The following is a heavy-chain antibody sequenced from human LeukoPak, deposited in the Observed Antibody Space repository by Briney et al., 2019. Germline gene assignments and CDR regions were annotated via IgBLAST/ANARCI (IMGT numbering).Heavy chain of an antibody. V-gene: IGHV3-7*01. CDR3: ARELRIFDS. Sequence: PGGSLRLSCAASGFTFSSYWMTWVRQAPGKGLEWVANIKHNGDELNYVDSVEDRFTISRDNAKNSLYLHMTSLRAEDTAVYYCARELRIFDSWGQGTLVTVSS. D-gene: IGHD3-16*01. J-gene: IGHJ4*02. CDR1: GFTFSSYW. CDR2: IKHNGDEL.